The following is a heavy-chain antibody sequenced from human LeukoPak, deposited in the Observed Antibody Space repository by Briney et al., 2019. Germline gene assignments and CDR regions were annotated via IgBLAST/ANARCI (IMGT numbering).Heavy chain of an antibody. CDR1: GSTFSNYD. V-gene: IGHV3-48*03. CDR2: ISISGTTL. D-gene: IGHD6-13*01. Sequence: GGSLRLSCAASGSTFSNYDMNWVRQAPGKGLEWVSYISISGTTLYYADFVKGRFTISRDNAKNSLYLQMNSLRAEDTAVYYCATTIAATGHFFHYWGQGTLVTVSS. J-gene: IGHJ4*02. CDR3: ATTIAATGHFFHY.